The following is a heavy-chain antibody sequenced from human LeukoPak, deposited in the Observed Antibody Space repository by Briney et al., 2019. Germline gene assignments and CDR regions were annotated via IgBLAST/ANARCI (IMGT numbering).Heavy chain of an antibody. J-gene: IGHJ4*02. CDR2: IAYDGSRA. D-gene: IGHD1-14*01. Sequence: GGSRRLSCAGAGFTFGGYCMHWFRQTPGKVLKWVAVIAYDGSRAFYADSVKGRFTISRDNSKNTMSVQMDDLRAEDTAVYYCTRYNNDHFDYWGQGTLVTVSS. CDR3: TRYNNDHFDY. CDR1: GFTFGGYC. V-gene: IGHV3-33*01.